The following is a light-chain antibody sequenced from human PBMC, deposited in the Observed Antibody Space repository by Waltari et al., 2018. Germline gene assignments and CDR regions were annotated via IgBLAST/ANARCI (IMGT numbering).Light chain of an antibody. CDR1: QSISSL. Sequence: DIQMTQSPSTLSASVGDRVTITCRASQSISSLLAWYQQKPGTDPKLLIYKASTLESGVPSRFSGSGSGTEFTLTINSLQPDDFATYYCQQYNGYWTFGQGTKVEIK. CDR3: QQYNGYWT. J-gene: IGKJ1*01. V-gene: IGKV1-5*03. CDR2: KAS.